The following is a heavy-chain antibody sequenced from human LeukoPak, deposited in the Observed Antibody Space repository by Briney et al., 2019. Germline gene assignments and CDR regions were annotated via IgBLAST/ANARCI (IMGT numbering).Heavy chain of an antibody. Sequence: GRSLRLSCAASGFTFDDYAMHWVRQAPGKGLEWVSGISWNSGSIGYADSVKGRFTISRDNAKNSLYLQMNSLRAEDTAVYYCARDQRITMVRGVIITSDNLDYWGQGTLVTVSS. CDR1: GFTFDDYA. J-gene: IGHJ4*02. CDR3: ARDQRITMVRGVIITSDNLDY. D-gene: IGHD3-10*01. V-gene: IGHV3-9*01. CDR2: ISWNSGSI.